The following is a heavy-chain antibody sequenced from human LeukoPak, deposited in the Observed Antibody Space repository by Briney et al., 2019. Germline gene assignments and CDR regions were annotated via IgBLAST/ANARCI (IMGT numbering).Heavy chain of an antibody. CDR2: ISSSSSYI. CDR1: GFTFDDYA. Sequence: GGSLRLSCAASGFTFDDYAMHWVRQAPGKGLEWVSSISSSSSYIYYADSMKGRFTISRDNAKNSLYLQMDSLRAEDTAVYYCARGGYGDYVMEYWGQGTLVTVSS. D-gene: IGHD4-17*01. J-gene: IGHJ4*02. CDR3: ARGGYGDYVMEY. V-gene: IGHV3-21*01.